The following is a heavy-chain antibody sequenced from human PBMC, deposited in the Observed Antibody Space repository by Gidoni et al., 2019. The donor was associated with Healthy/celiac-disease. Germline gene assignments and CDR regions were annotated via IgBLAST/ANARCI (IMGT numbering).Heavy chain of an antibody. V-gene: IGHV3-49*04. CDR3: GGSSSWYQGGMDV. D-gene: IGHD6-13*01. CDR2: IRSKAYGGTT. Sequence: EVQLVESGGGLVQPGRSLRLSCTASGFTFGDYAMSWVRQAAGKGLEWVGFIRSKAYGGTTEYAASVKGRFTISRDDSKSIAYLQMNSLKTEDTAVYYCGGSSSWYQGGMDVWGQGTTVTVSS. J-gene: IGHJ6*02. CDR1: GFTFGDYA.